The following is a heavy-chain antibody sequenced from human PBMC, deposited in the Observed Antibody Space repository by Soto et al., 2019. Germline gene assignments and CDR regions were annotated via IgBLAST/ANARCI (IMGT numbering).Heavy chain of an antibody. V-gene: IGHV4-4*02. Sequence: PSETLSLTCSVSGGSISSSNWWSWVRQPPGKGLEWIGEIYHSGSTNYNPSLKSRVTTSVDKSKNQFSLKLSSVTAADTAVYYCAMSMVRGWLGPENNWFDPWGQGTLVTVSS. CDR1: GGSISSSNW. J-gene: IGHJ5*02. CDR3: AMSMVRGWLGPENNWFDP. CDR2: IYHSGST. D-gene: IGHD3-10*01.